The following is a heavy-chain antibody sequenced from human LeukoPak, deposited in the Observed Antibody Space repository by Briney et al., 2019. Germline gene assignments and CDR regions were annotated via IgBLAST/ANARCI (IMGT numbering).Heavy chain of an antibody. V-gene: IGHV4-59*01. CDR3: ARGGYYFDY. D-gene: IGHD3-16*01. J-gene: IGHJ4*02. CDR1: GVSISSYN. CDR2: VYYSGSA. Sequence: PSETLSLTCTVSGVSISSYNWSWIRRAPGKGLEWIGHVYYSGSANYNPSLKSRVTISVDTSKNQLSLKLSSVTAADTAVYYCARGGYYFDYWGQGTLVTVSS.